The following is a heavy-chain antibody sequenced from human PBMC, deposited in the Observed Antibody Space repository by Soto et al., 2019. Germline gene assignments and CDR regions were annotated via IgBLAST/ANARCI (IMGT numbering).Heavy chain of an antibody. J-gene: IGHJ4*02. CDR2: ISGSGGST. Sequence: EVQLLESGGGLVQPGGSLRLSCAASGFTFSSYAMSSVRQAPGKGLEWVSAISGSGGSTYYADSVKGRFTISRDNSKNTLYLQMTSLRAEDTAVYYCATARNPKDRLLGIDYWGQGTLVTVSS. CDR3: ATARNPKDRLLGIDY. CDR1: GFTFSSYA. V-gene: IGHV3-23*01. D-gene: IGHD5-12*01.